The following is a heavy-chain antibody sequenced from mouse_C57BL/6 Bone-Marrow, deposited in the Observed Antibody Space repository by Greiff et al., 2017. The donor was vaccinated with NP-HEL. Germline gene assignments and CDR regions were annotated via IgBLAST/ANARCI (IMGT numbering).Heavy chain of an antibody. D-gene: IGHD1-2*01. V-gene: IGHV1-26*01. Sequence: VQLQQSGPELVKPGASVKISCKASGYTFTDYYMNWVKQSHGKSLEWIGDINPNNGGTSYNQKFKGKATLTVDKSSSTAYMELRSLTSEDSAVYYCASPLPIIKGWYFDVWGTGTTVTVSS. CDR3: ASPLPIIKGWYFDV. CDR1: GYTFTDYY. J-gene: IGHJ1*03. CDR2: INPNNGGT.